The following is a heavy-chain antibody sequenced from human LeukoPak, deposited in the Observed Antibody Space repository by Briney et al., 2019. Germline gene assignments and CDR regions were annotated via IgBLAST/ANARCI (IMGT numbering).Heavy chain of an antibody. CDR1: GFTFDDYA. CDR3: ARDYVWGSSESDY. Sequence: PGRSLRLSCAASGFTFDDYAMQWVRQAPGKGLEWVSGISWNSGSIGYADSVKGRFTISRDDARNSLFLQMSSLRVEDTAIYYCARDYVWGSSESDYWGQGTLVTVSS. D-gene: IGHD7-27*01. J-gene: IGHJ4*02. CDR2: ISWNSGSI. V-gene: IGHV3-9*01.